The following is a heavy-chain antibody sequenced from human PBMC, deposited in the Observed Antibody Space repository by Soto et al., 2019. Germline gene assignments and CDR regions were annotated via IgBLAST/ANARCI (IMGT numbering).Heavy chain of an antibody. CDR3: AHIVVAGLGYYMDY. CDR2: IYWDDDK. CDR1: GFSLSSTRMA. Sequence: QITLKEPGPTLVKPTQTLTLTCTFSGFSLSSTRMAVRWIRQPPGKALEWLALIYWDDDKRYSPFLKNRLTSTYETSKNQMVPTVSILDPVDTDRYYCAHIVVAGLGYYMDYWGQGTLVTVSS. V-gene: IGHV2-5*02. J-gene: IGHJ4*02. D-gene: IGHD6-19*01.